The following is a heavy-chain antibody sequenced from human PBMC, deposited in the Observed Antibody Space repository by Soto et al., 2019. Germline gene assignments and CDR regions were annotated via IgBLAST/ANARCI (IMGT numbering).Heavy chain of an antibody. Sequence: QVQLVESGGGVVQPGRSLRLSCAASGFTFSSHGIHWVRQAPGKGLEWVAVIWNDGSNKYYVDSVKGRFTISRDNSKNTRDLQMNSLRVEDTAVYYCARDAGSGIWYFDLWGRGTLVTVSS. CDR1: GFTFSSHG. CDR3: ARDAGSGIWYFDL. D-gene: IGHD3-10*01. J-gene: IGHJ2*01. V-gene: IGHV3-33*01. CDR2: IWNDGSNK.